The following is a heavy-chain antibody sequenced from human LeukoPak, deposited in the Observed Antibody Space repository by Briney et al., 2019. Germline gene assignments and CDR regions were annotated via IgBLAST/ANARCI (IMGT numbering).Heavy chain of an antibody. V-gene: IGHV5-51*01. J-gene: IGHJ4*02. CDR2: IYPGDSDT. CDR1: GYSFTSYW. Sequence: GESLKISCKGSGYSFTSYWIGWVRQMPGKGLEWMGIIYPGDSDTRYSPSFQGQVTISADKSISTAYLQWSSLKASDTAMYYCARISTDMDTAIHGIGYFDYWGQGTLVTVSS. D-gene: IGHD5-18*01. CDR3: ARISTDMDTAIHGIGYFDY.